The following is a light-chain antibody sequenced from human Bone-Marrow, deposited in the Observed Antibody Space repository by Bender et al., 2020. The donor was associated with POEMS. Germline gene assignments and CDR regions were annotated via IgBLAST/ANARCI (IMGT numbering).Light chain of an antibody. V-gene: IGLV1-40*01. CDR3: QSYDNSLGGWV. J-gene: IGLJ3*02. Sequence: QSVLTQPPSMSEAPGQTVTISCTGSSSNTGSGYDINWYQHLPGTAPKLLIYGYNNRPSGVPDRFSGSKSGTSASLAITGLQAEDEGDYYCQSYDNSLGGWVFGGGTKLTVL. CDR2: GYN. CDR1: SSNTGSGYD.